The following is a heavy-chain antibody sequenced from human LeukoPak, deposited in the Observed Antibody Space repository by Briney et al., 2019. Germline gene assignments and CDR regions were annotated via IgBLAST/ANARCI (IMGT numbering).Heavy chain of an antibody. CDR2: IRAYNGNT. Sequence: ASVKDSRMASGYTLTSYGISWVRQAPGQGREWMGWIRAYNGNTNYAQKLQGRVTMTTDTSTSTAYMELRSLRSDDTAVYYCARVGVVIYQIDYWGQGTLVTVSS. CDR1: GYTLTSYG. D-gene: IGHD3-3*01. CDR3: ARVGVVIYQIDY. J-gene: IGHJ4*02. V-gene: IGHV1-18*01.